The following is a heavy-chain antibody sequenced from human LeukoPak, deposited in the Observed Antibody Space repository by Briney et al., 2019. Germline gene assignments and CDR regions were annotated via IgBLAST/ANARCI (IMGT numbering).Heavy chain of an antibody. CDR2: FSVSDDTT. V-gene: IGHV3-23*01. CDR1: GFTFSTSG. D-gene: IGHD4-23*01. CDR3: AKGGRVTTVGTRYKYYFDY. Sequence: GGTLRLSCAGSGFTFSTSGFSWVRQAPGTGLEWVSGFSVSDDTTHYADSVKGRFTMSRDNSKNTLYLQMNSLRVEDTAVYYCAKGGRVTTVGTRYKYYFDYWGQGTLVTVSS. J-gene: IGHJ4*02.